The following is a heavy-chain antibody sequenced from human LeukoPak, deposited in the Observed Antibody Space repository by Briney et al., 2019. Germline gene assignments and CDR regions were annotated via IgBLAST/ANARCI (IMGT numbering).Heavy chain of an antibody. CDR1: GYTFTGYY. CDR2: INPNSGGT. CDR3: AREGIVGTGGAFDI. V-gene: IGHV1-2*02. D-gene: IGHD1-26*01. J-gene: IGHJ3*02. Sequence: ASVKVSCKASGYTFTGYYMHWVRQAPGQGLEWMGWINPNSGGTNYAQKFQGRVTMTRDTSISTAYMELSRLRSDDTAVYYCAREGIVGTGGAFDIWGQGTMVTVSS.